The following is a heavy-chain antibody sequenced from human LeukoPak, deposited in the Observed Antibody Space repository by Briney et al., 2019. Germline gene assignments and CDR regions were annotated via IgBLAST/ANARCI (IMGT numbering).Heavy chain of an antibody. CDR3: ASGLVSDYYDSSGYPLDY. CDR1: GGSFSGYY. V-gene: IGHV4-34*01. Sequence: SPSETLSLTCAVYGGSFSGYYWSWIRQPPGKGLEWIGEINHSGSTNYNPSLKSRVTISVDTSKNQFSLKLSSVTAADTAVYYCASGLVSDYYDSSGYPLDYWGQGTLVTVSS. J-gene: IGHJ4*02. D-gene: IGHD3-22*01. CDR2: INHSGST.